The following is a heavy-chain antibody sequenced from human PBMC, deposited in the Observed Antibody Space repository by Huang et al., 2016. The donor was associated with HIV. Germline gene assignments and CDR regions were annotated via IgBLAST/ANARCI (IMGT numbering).Heavy chain of an antibody. J-gene: IGHJ4*02. CDR1: GYSFSTNR. CDR3: ARRGDGYKLDY. D-gene: IGHD3-10*01. V-gene: IGHV5-51*03. Sequence: EVQLVQSGAEVKKPGESLKISCKASGYSFSTNRIVWVRQMPGKGLGWMGMIYPGYSPDDSETRYSPSFQGQVTISADKSISTAYLRWSSLKASDTAIYYCARRGDGYKLDYWGQGTLVAVSS. CDR2: IYPGYSPDDSET.